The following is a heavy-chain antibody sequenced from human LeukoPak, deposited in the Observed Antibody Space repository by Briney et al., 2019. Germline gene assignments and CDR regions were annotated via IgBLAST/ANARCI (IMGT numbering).Heavy chain of an antibody. CDR1: GYTFTSYY. CDR3: ARDAIVARGNWFDP. CDR2: IIPIFGTA. V-gene: IGHV1-69*13. D-gene: IGHD2-15*01. J-gene: IGHJ5*02. Sequence: GASVKVSCKASGYTFTSYYMHWVRQAPGQGLEWMGGIIPIFGTANYAQKFQGRVTITADESTSTAYMELSSLRSEDTAVYYCARDAIVARGNWFDPWGQGTLVTVPS.